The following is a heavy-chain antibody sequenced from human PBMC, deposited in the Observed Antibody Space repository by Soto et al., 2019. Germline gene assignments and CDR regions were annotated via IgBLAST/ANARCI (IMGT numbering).Heavy chain of an antibody. J-gene: IGHJ6*03. V-gene: IGHV6-1*01. D-gene: IGHD1-7*01. CDR1: GDSVSSNSAA. CDR3: AGTTSHYWYYMDV. Sequence: SQTLSLTCAISGDSVSSNSAAWNWIRQSPSRGLEWLGRTYYRSRWYNDYAVSVKSRITVNPDTSKNQFSLQPTSVTPEDTAVYYCAGTTSHYWYYMDVWGKGTKVTVSS. CDR2: TYYRSRWYN.